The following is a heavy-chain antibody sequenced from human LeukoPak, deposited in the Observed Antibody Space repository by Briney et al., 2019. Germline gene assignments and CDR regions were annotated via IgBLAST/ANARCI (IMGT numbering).Heavy chain of an antibody. V-gene: IGHV3-30*18. D-gene: IGHD3-22*01. CDR2: ISYDGSNK. Sequence: GGSLRLCCAASGFTFSSYGMHWVRQAPGKGLEWVAVISYDGSNKYYADSVKGRFTISRDNSKNTLYLQMNSLRAEDTAVYYCAKDGSAYDSSGYYYYYGMDVWGQGTTVTVSS. CDR1: GFTFSSYG. J-gene: IGHJ6*02. CDR3: AKDGSAYDSSGYYYYYGMDV.